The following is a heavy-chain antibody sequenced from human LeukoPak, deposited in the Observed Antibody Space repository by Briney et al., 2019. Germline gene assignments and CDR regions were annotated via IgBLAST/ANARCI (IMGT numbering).Heavy chain of an antibody. V-gene: IGHV3-33*03. CDR2: IWYDGSKT. CDR1: GFTFSSYG. CDR3: ASQRGSSNFYFDY. J-gene: IGHJ4*02. D-gene: IGHD2-2*01. Sequence: GGSLRLSCAASGFTFSSYGMHWVRQAPGKGLECVAIIWYDGSKTYYTDSVKGRFTISRDNSKNTLYLQMNSLRAEDTAVYYCASQRGSSNFYFDYWGQGTLVTVSS.